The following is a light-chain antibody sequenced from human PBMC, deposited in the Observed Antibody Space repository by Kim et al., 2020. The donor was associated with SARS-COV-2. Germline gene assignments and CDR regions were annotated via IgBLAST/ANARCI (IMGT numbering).Light chain of an antibody. Sequence: EIVMTQSPATLSVSPGERATLSCRASQSVSSNLAWYQQKPGQAPSLLIYGASTRATGIPARFSGSGSGTEFTLTISSLQSEDFAVYYCQQDNNWPYTFGQGTKLEI. CDR3: QQDNNWPYT. CDR1: QSVSSN. J-gene: IGKJ2*01. V-gene: IGKV3-15*01. CDR2: GAS.